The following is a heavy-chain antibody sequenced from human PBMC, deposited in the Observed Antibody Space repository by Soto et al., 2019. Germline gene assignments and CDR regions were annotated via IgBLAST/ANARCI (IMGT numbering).Heavy chain of an antibody. CDR1: GFPFRSYV. Sequence: EVQLLESGGGLVQRGGALRLSCAASGFPFRSYVMSWVRQAPGKGLGWVSGISGGGSNTFYADSVKGRFTISRDNSKNTLLLQMNSLGAEDTAVYYCAKDSNKYSSSLRGRYFDYWGQGIGVTVSS. D-gene: IGHD4-4*01. CDR2: ISGGGSNT. CDR3: AKDSNKYSSSLRGRYFDY. V-gene: IGHV3-23*01. J-gene: IGHJ4*02.